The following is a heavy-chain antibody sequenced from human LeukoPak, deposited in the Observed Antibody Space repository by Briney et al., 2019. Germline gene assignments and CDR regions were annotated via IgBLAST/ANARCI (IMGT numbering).Heavy chain of an antibody. V-gene: IGHV4-59*01. CDR1: GGSISSYY. D-gene: IGHD4-23*01. CDR2: IYYCGCN. J-gene: IGHJ4*02. CDR3: SRDVYGGNSGALDY. Sequence: PSETLSLTCTVSGGSISSYYWRWIRQPPGKGLEWIGYIYYCGCNNYNPSLKSRVTIFEDTSKNQFSLTMSPVTGGEPAVLYGSRDVYGGNSGALDYGGQGTLVSVS.